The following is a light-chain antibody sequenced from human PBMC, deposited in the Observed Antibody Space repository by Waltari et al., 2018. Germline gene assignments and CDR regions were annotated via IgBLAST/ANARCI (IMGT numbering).Light chain of an antibody. V-gene: IGKV3-11*01. CDR2: DAS. CDR3: LQRSNRPLT. J-gene: IGKJ4*01. Sequence: EIVLTQSPDTLSLSPGERATLSCRASQSVGYYLAWYQHKPGQAPRLLIHDASVGATGIPARFSGSGSGTDFTLTISRLEAEDFAVYFCLQRSNRPLTFGGGTKVEIK. CDR1: QSVGYY.